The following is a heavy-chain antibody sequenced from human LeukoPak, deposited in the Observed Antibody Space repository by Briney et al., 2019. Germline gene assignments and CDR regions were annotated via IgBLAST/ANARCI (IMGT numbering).Heavy chain of an antibody. Sequence: PSETLSLTCTVSGGSISSYYWSWIRQPPGKGLEWIGYIYYSGSTNYNPSLKSRVTISVDTSKNQFSLKLSSETAADTAVYYCARVYSSGWFDYWGQGTLVTVSS. V-gene: IGHV4-59*01. CDR2: IYYSGST. CDR3: ARVYSSGWFDY. CDR1: GGSISSYY. D-gene: IGHD6-19*01. J-gene: IGHJ4*02.